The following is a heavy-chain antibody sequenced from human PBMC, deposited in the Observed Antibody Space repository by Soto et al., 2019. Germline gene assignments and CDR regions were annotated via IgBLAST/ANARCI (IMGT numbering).Heavy chain of an antibody. Sequence: SETLSLTCTVSGGSISSSSYYWGWIRQPPGKGLEWIGSIYYSGSTYYNPSLKSRVTISVDTSKNQFSLKLSSVTAADTAVYYCARRYGMTTVNYFDYWGQGTLVTVSS. D-gene: IGHD4-17*01. CDR2: IYYSGST. J-gene: IGHJ4*02. CDR1: GGSISSSSYY. CDR3: ARRYGMTTVNYFDY. V-gene: IGHV4-39*01.